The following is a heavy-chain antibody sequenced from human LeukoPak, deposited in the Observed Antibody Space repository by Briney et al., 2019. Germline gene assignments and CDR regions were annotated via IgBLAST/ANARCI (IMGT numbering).Heavy chain of an antibody. Sequence: GGSLRLSCAASGFTFSSYWVTWVRQAPGKGLEWVGRIKSKTDGGTTDYAAPVKGRFTISRDDSKNTLYLQMNSLKTEDTAVYYCTTEERVSSGYCSGGSCYIDYWGQGTLVTVSS. CDR3: TTEERVSSGYCSGGSCYIDY. J-gene: IGHJ4*02. V-gene: IGHV3-15*01. CDR2: IKSKTDGGTT. D-gene: IGHD2-15*01. CDR1: GFTFSSYW.